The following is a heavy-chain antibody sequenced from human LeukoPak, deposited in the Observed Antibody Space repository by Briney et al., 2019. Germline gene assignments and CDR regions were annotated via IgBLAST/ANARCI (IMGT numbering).Heavy chain of an antibody. D-gene: IGHD3-22*01. J-gene: IGHJ4*02. CDR2: IYTSGST. CDR3: ARDLRSYYDSSGYYPAFDY. CDR1: GGSISSYY. V-gene: IGHV4-4*07. Sequence: PSETLSLTCTVSGGSISSYYWSWIRQPAGKGLEWIGRIYTSGSTNYNPSLKSRVTMSVDTSKNQFSLKLSSVTAADTAVYYCARDLRSYYDSSGYYPAFDYWGQGTLVTVSS.